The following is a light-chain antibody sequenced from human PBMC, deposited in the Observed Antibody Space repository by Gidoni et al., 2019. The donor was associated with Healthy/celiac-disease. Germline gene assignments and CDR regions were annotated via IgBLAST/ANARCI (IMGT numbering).Light chain of an antibody. V-gene: IGKV3-11*01. Sequence: IVLPQSPATLSLSPGERATLSCRASQSVSSYLAWHQQKPGQAPRLLIYDASNRATGIPARFSGSGSGTDFTLTISSLEPEDLAVYYCQQRSNWPPWTFGQGTKVEIK. J-gene: IGKJ1*01. CDR2: DAS. CDR1: QSVSSY. CDR3: QQRSNWPPWT.